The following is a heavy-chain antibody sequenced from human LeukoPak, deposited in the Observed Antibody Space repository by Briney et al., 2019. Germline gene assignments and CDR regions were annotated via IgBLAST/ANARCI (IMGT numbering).Heavy chain of an antibody. CDR2: ISSTSSYI. Sequence: PGGSLRLSCAASGFTFSTYTMNWVRQAPGKGLEWVSFISSTSSYIYYVDSVKGRFTISRDNAKNSLYLQMNSLRAEDTAVYYCARSSGMDVWGQGTTVTVSS. CDR1: GFTFSTYT. V-gene: IGHV3-21*01. D-gene: IGHD2-2*01. J-gene: IGHJ6*02. CDR3: ARSSGMDV.